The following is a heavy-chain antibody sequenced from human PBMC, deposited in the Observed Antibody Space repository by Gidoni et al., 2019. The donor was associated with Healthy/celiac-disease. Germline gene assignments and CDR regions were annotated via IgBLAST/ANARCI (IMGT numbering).Heavy chain of an antibody. J-gene: IGHJ3*02. Sequence: QVQLQESGPGLVKPSHTLSLTCTVSGGSISSGGYYWSWIRQHPGKGLEWIGYLYYSGSTYYNPSLKSRVTISVDTSKNQFSLKLSSVTAADTAVYYCAREWGSSGFDAFDIWGQGTMVTVSS. CDR3: AREWGSSGFDAFDI. CDR2: LYYSGST. CDR1: GGSISSGGYY. D-gene: IGHD6-19*01. V-gene: IGHV4-31*03.